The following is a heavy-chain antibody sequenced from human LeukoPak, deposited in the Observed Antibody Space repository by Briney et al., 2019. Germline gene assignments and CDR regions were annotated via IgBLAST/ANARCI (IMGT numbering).Heavy chain of an antibody. Sequence: SETLSLTCSVSGGSISGHYWTWIRQPPGKGLEWIGQIHYTGKPDYNPSQKSRITISVDTSKNQVSLQVSSVTAADSAIYYCARFGVDYDMDVWGHGTTVTVFS. CDR1: GGSISGHY. CDR3: ARFGVDYDMDV. CDR2: IHYTGKP. D-gene: IGHD3-16*01. J-gene: IGHJ6*02. V-gene: IGHV4-59*11.